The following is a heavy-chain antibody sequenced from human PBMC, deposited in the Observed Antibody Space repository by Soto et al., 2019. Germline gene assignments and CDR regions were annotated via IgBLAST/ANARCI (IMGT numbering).Heavy chain of an antibody. CDR2: INPNSGGT. D-gene: IGHD2-2*01. V-gene: IGHV1-2*02. CDR3: ARANPVGYCSSTSCSLKYYYYGMDV. J-gene: IGHJ6*02. Sequence: ASVNVSCKASGYTFTGYYMHWVRQAPGQGLEWMGWINPNSGGTNYAQKFQGRVTMTRDTSISTAYMELSRLRSDDTAVYYCARANPVGYCSSTSCSLKYYYYGMDVWGQGTTVTVS. CDR1: GYTFTGYY.